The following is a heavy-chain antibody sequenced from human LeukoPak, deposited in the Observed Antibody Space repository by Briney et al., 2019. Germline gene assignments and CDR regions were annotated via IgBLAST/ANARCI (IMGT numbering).Heavy chain of an antibody. D-gene: IGHD5-12*01. CDR2: IYYSGST. J-gene: IGHJ3*02. V-gene: IGHV4-30-4*08. CDR1: GGSISSGAYY. CDR3: ARERNSGYHGSAFDI. Sequence: SQTLPLTCAVSGGSISSGAYYWSWIRQHPGKGLEWIGYIYYSGSTYYNPSLKSRVTISVDTSKNQFSLKLSSVTAADTAVYYCARERNSGYHGSAFDIWGQGTMVTVSS.